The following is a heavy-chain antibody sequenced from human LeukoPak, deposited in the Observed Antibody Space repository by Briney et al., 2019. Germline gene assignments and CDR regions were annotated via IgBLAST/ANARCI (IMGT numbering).Heavy chain of an antibody. J-gene: IGHJ4*02. Sequence: GGSLRLSCAASGFTVSSNYMSWVRQAPGKGLEWVSVTYSGGGTNYAASVKGRFTISRDTSTNTVYLQMSSLRAEDTAVYYCARSTLMVQGGFENWGQGTLVTVSS. D-gene: IGHD2-8*01. CDR2: TYSGGGT. V-gene: IGHV3-66*01. CDR1: GFTVSSNY. CDR3: ARSTLMVQGGFEN.